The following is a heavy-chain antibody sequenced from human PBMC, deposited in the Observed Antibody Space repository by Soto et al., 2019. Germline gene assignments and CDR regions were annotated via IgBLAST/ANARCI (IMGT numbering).Heavy chain of an antibody. Sequence: PSETLSLTCTVSGGSINNYYWSWIRQPPGKGLEWIGYIYYSGSSNYNPSLKSRVTLSVDTSKNQFSLKLISVTAADTAVYYCVTYGSGSYFFDYWGQGTLVTVSS. V-gene: IGHV4-59*01. CDR1: GGSINNYY. CDR3: VTYGSGSYFFDY. CDR2: IYYSGSS. D-gene: IGHD3-10*01. J-gene: IGHJ4*02.